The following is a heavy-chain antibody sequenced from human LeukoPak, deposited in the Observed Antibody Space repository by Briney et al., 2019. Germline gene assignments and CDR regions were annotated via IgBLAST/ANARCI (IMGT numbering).Heavy chain of an antibody. J-gene: IGHJ4*02. CDR1: GFTFSSYA. Sequence: GGSLRLSCATSGFTFSSYAIHWVRQAPGKGLEWVAVISYDGSNKYYADSVKGRFTISRDNSKNTLYLQMNSLRAEDTAVYYCAKDRERVLWFGESPFDYWGQGTLVTVSS. V-gene: IGHV3-30*04. CDR2: ISYDGSNK. D-gene: IGHD3-10*01. CDR3: AKDRERVLWFGESPFDY.